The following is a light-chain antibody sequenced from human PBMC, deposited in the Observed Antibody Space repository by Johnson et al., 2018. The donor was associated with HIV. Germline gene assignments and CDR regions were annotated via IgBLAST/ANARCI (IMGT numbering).Light chain of an antibody. CDR1: RSNIGDNF. CDR3: GIWDASLSPLYV. J-gene: IGLJ1*01. V-gene: IGLV1-51*01. CDR2: DNS. Sequence: QSILTQPPSVSAAPGQKVTISCSGNRSNIGDNFVSWYQHLPGTAPKLLVYDNSKRPSGIPDRFSGSKSGTSATLGITGLCPADEADYYCGIWDASLSPLYVFGSGTTITVL.